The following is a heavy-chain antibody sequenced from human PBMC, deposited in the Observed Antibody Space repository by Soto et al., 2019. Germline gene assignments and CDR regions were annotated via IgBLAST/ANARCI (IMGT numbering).Heavy chain of an antibody. CDR3: AKDEGLIAAPLDV. D-gene: IGHD6-6*01. V-gene: IGHV3-30*18. CDR1: GFTFTNYG. J-gene: IGHJ6*02. CDR2: ISYDGSNE. Sequence: GGSLRLSCAASGFTFTNYGMHWVRQAPGKGLECVAVISYDGSNEYYADSVKGRFTISRDNSKKTMYLQMNSLRAEDTAVYYCAKDEGLIAAPLDVWGQGTTVTVSS.